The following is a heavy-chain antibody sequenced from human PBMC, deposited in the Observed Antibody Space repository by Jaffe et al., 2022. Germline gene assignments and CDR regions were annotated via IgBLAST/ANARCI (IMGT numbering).Heavy chain of an antibody. CDR3: TRDPVLLVRGVIITTYYYYYYMDV. CDR2: IRSKAYGGTT. Sequence: EVQLVESGGGLVQPGRSLRLSCTASGFTFGDYAMSWVRQAPGKGLEWVGFIRSKAYGGTTEYAASVKGRFTISRDDSKSIAYLQMNSLKTEDTAVYYCTRDPVLLVRGVIITTYYYYYYMDVWGKGTTVTVSS. CDR1: GFTFGDYA. D-gene: IGHD3-10*01. J-gene: IGHJ6*03. V-gene: IGHV3-49*04.